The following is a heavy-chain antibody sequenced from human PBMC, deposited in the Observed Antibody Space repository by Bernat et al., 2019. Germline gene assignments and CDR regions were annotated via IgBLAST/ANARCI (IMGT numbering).Heavy chain of an antibody. D-gene: IGHD6-19*01. V-gene: IGHV3-30*18. J-gene: IGHJ1*01. CDR1: GFTFSSYG. Sequence: QVQLVESGGGVVQPGRSLRLSCAASGFTFSSYGMHWVRQAPGKGLEWVAVISYDGSNKYYADSVKGRFTISRDNSKNTLYLQMNSLRAEDTAVYDCAKAEEQWLGEYFQHWGQGTLVTVSS. CDR2: ISYDGSNK. CDR3: AKAEEQWLGEYFQH.